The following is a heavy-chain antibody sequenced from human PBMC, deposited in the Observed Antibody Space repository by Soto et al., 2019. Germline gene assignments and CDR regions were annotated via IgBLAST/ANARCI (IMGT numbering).Heavy chain of an antibody. V-gene: IGHV3-74*01. J-gene: IGHJ4*02. CDR3: ARDLGGSHDY. D-gene: IGHD3-16*01. CDR1: GFTFSTYW. CDR2: IKTDGSVT. Sequence: GVSLRLSCAASGFTFSTYWMHWVRQAPGKGLVWVSRIKTDGSVTTYADSVKGRFTISRDNAKNTLYLQMNTLRAEDTAVYYCARDLGGSHDYWGRGTLVTVSS.